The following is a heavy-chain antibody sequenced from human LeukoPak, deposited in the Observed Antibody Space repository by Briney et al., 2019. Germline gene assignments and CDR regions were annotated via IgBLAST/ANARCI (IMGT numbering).Heavy chain of an antibody. J-gene: IGHJ4*02. CDR1: GFTFDDYA. CDR2: ISWNSGSI. D-gene: IGHD6-13*01. CDR3: AKFGPYHGAAAAGTLFGYFDY. V-gene: IGHV3-9*01. Sequence: GGSLRLSCAASGFTFDDYAMHWVRQAPGKGLEWVSGISWNSGSIGYADSVKGRFTISRDNAKNSLYLQMNSLRAEDTALYYCAKFGPYHGAAAAGTLFGYFDYWGQGTLVTVSS.